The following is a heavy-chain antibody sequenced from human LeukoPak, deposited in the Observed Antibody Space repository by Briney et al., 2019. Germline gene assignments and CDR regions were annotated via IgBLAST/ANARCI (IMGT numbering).Heavy chain of an antibody. CDR1: GYTFTGYY. CDR3: ARDRTDYYDFWSGYYPLDY. Sequence: ASVKVSCKASGYTFTGYYMHWVRQAPGQGLEWMGWINPNSGGTNYAQKFQGRVTMTRDTSISTAYMELSRLRSDDTAVYYCARDRTDYYDFWSGYYPLDYWGQGTLVTVSS. V-gene: IGHV1-2*02. CDR2: INPNSGGT. D-gene: IGHD3-3*01. J-gene: IGHJ4*02.